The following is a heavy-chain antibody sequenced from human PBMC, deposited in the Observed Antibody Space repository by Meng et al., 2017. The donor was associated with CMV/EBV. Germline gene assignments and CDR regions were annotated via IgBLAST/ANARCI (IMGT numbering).Heavy chain of an antibody. V-gene: IGHV3-NL1*01. Sequence: GGSLRLSCAPSGIIFTTYGLHWVRQAPGKGLEWVSVIYSGGSTYYADSVKGRFTISRDNSKNTLYLQMNSLRAEDTAVYYCAREAVLMATIPRAFDIWGQGTMVTVSS. CDR3: AREAVLMATIPRAFDI. CDR2: IYSGGST. J-gene: IGHJ3*02. D-gene: IGHD5-24*01. CDR1: GIIFTTYG.